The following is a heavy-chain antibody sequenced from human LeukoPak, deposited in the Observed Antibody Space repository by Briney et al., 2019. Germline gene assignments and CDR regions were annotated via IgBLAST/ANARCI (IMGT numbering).Heavy chain of an antibody. Sequence: PGGSLRLSCAASGFTFRNYARSWVRQTPGKGLEWVAGISGSGGGTYYADSVNGRFTVSRDNSKNTVYVQMKSLRAEDTAVYYCAKDSSSLPLGKRSGFESWGQGTLVTVSS. CDR3: AKDSSSLPLGKRSGFES. J-gene: IGHJ4*02. V-gene: IGHV3-23*01. D-gene: IGHD6-13*01. CDR1: GFTFRNYA. CDR2: ISGSGGGT.